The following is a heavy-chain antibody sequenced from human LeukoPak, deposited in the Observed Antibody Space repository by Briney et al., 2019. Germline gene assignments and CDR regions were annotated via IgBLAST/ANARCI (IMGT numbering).Heavy chain of an antibody. V-gene: IGHV3-30*03. D-gene: IGHD4-17*01. CDR3: ASDTVTTSGGMDV. CDR2: ISYDGSNK. CDR1: GFTFSSYG. Sequence: GGSLRLSCAASGFTFSSYGMHWVRQAPGKGLEWVAVISYDGSNKYYADSVKGRFTISRDNSKNTLYLQMNSLRAEDTAVYYCASDTVTTSGGMDVWGKGTTVTVSS. J-gene: IGHJ6*04.